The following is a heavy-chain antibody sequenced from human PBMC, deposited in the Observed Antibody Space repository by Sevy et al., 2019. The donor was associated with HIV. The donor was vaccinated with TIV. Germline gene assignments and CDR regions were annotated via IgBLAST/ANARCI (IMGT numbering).Heavy chain of an antibody. D-gene: IGHD2-15*01. V-gene: IGHV1-2*06. Sequence: GASVKVSCKASGYTFTGYYMHWVRQAPGQGLEWMGRINPNSGGTNYAQKFQGRVTMTRDTSISTAYMELSRLRSDDTAVYYCARGIGYCSGGSCYEGYYYGMDVWGQGTTVTVSS. CDR2: INPNSGGT. CDR3: ARGIGYCSGGSCYEGYYYGMDV. CDR1: GYTFTGYY. J-gene: IGHJ6*02.